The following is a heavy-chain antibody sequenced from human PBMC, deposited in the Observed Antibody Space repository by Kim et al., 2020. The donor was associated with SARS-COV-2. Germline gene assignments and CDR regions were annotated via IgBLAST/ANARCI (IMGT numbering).Heavy chain of an antibody. CDR2: TRNKANSYTT. D-gene: IGHD3-10*01. CDR3: ARDLPNYYGSGSYYNNFFPSISADYYYGMDV. Sequence: GGSLRLSCAASGFTFSDHYMDWVRQAPGKGLEWVGRTRNKANSYTTEYAASVKGRFTISRDDSKNSLYLQMNSLKTEDTAVYYCARDLPNYYGSGSYYNNFFPSISADYYYGMDVWGQGTTVTVSS. V-gene: IGHV3-72*01. CDR1: GFTFSDHY. J-gene: IGHJ6*02.